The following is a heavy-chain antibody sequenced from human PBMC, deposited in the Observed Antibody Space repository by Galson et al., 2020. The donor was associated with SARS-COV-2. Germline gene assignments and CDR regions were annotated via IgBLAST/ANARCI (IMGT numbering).Heavy chain of an antibody. V-gene: IGHV1-18*01. CDR3: ARVGRLWLGEGDYFDN. D-gene: IGHD3-10*01. J-gene: IGHJ4*02. Sequence: ASVKVSCKASGYTFTSYAIHWVRQAPGQGLEWMGWINACNGNTKYAQKLQGRVTMTTDTSTSTAYMELSSLRSEDTAVYYCARVGRLWLGEGDYFDNGGKGTLVPVS. CDR1: GYTFTSYA. CDR2: INACNGNT.